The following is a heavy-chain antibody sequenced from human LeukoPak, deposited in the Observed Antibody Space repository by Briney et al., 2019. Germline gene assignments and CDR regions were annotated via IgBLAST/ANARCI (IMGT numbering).Heavy chain of an antibody. J-gene: IGHJ3*02. CDR3: ARDPAIVGATKDAFDI. CDR1: GFTFSSYW. D-gene: IGHD1-26*01. Sequence: GGSLRLSCAASGFTFSSYWMHWVRQAPGKGLVWVSHIKSDGSSTSYADSVKGRFTISRDNAKNTLYLQMNSLRAEDTAVYYCARDPAIVGATKDAFDIWGQGTMVTVSS. CDR2: IKSDGSST. V-gene: IGHV3-74*01.